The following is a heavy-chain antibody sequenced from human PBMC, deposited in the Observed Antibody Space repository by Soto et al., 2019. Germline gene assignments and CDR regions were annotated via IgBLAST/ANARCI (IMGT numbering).Heavy chain of an antibody. J-gene: IGHJ5*02. V-gene: IGHV1-18*01. CDR3: ARQALRIKRAAHKCFDP. Sequence: ASVKVSCKASGYTFTTYSINWVRQAPGQGLEWMGWISAYNGDTDYAQNFQGRVTMTTDTSTSTAYMELRSLRSDDTAIYYCARQALRIKRAAHKCFDPWGKGTMVTVSS. CDR2: ISAYNGDT. D-gene: IGHD3-3*02. CDR1: GYTFTTYS.